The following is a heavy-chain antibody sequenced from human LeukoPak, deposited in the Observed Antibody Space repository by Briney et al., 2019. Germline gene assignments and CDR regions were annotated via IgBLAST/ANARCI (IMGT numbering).Heavy chain of an antibody. CDR1: GFTFSSYE. V-gene: IGHV3-48*03. CDR3: AELGITMIGGV. Sequence: GGSLRLSCAATGFTFSSYEMNWVREAPGKGLEWVSYISSSGSTIYYADSVKGRFTISRDNAKNSLYLQMNSLRAEDTAVYYCAELGITMIGGVWGKGTTVTISS. J-gene: IGHJ6*04. D-gene: IGHD3-10*02. CDR2: ISSSGSTI.